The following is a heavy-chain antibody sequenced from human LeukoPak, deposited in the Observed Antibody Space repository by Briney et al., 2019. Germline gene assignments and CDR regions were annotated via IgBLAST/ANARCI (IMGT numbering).Heavy chain of an antibody. J-gene: IGHJ6*04. CDR2: IYYSGST. D-gene: IGHD3-9*01. CDR1: GSSISSYY. V-gene: IGHV4-59*01. Sequence: SETLSLTCTVSGSSISSYYWSWIRQPPGKGLEWIGYIYYSGSTNYNPSLKSRVTISVDTSKNQFSLKLSSVTAADTAVYYCARSVRYFDWLLHVWGKGTTVTVSS. CDR3: ARSVRYFDWLLHV.